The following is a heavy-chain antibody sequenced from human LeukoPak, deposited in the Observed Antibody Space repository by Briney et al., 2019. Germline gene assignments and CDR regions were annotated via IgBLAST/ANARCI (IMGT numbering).Heavy chain of an antibody. J-gene: IGHJ4*02. CDR2: VNADGGNT. Sequence: GGSLRLSCAVSGFTFDNYRMSWVRQAPGKGLEWVSTVNADGGNTYYADSVKGRFTISRDNSKSTLILQMNSLRVEDTALYYCTKRVKYGGTWDHFADRGQGTLVTVSS. V-gene: IGHV3-23*01. CDR1: GFTFDNYR. D-gene: IGHD1-26*01. CDR3: TKRVKYGGTWDHFAD.